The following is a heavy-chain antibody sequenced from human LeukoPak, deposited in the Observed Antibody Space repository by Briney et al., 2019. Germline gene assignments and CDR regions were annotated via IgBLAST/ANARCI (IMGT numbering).Heavy chain of an antibody. V-gene: IGHV4-61*08. Sequence: SQTLSLTCTVSGGSISSGGYYWSWIRQHPGKGLEWIGYIYYSGSTNYNPSLKSRVTISVDTSKNQFSLKLSSVTAADTAVYYCARLVHPGYYYGSGSLYGMDVWGQGTTVTVSS. CDR3: ARLVHPGYYYGSGSLYGMDV. CDR2: IYYSGST. CDR1: GGSISSGGYY. D-gene: IGHD3-10*01. J-gene: IGHJ6*02.